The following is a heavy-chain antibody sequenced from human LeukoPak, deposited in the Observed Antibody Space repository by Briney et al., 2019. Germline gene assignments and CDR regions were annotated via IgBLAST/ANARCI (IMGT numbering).Heavy chain of an antibody. J-gene: IGHJ6*03. Sequence: ASVKVSCKASGYTFTTYDINWVRQAPGQGLEWMGWMNPNTGNTGYAQKFQGRVTTTRDMSTSTVYMELSSLRSEDTAVYYCARGLYYYDSSGVYYYYMDVWGKGTTVTVSS. CDR1: GYTFTTYD. CDR3: ARGLYYYDSSGVYYYYMDV. CDR2: MNPNTGNT. V-gene: IGHV1-8*01. D-gene: IGHD3-22*01.